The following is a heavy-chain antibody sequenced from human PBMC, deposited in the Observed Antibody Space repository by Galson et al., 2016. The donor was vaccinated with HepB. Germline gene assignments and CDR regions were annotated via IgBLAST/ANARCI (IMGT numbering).Heavy chain of an antibody. CDR1: GFTFSSYS. V-gene: IGHV3-48*02. CDR3: ASSPAYFWSGSYFSKYYYYGMDV. Sequence: SLRLSCAASGFTFSSYSMNWVRQAPGKGLEWVSYISRSSSTIYYADAVKGRFTISRDNAKNSLYLQMNSLRDEDTAVYYCASSPAYFWSGSYFSKYYYYGMDVWGQGTTVTVSS. D-gene: IGHD3-3*01. CDR2: ISRSSSTI. J-gene: IGHJ6*02.